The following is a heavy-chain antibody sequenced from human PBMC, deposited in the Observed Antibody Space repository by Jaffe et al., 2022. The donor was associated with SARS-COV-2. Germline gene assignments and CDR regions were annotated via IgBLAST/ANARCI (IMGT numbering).Heavy chain of an antibody. D-gene: IGHD1-1*01. CDR1: GGSISGYW. J-gene: IGHJ4*02. CDR3: ARTIGTNWHFDF. CDR2: VSYIGST. V-gene: IGHV4-59*01. Sequence: QVQLQESGPGRVKPSETLSLTCTVSGGSISGYWWSWIRQPPGKGLEWLGYVSYIGSTSYNPSLKSRVTLSLDTSRNQFSLKLSSVTAADTAVYYCARTIGTNWHFDFWGRGTLVTVSS.